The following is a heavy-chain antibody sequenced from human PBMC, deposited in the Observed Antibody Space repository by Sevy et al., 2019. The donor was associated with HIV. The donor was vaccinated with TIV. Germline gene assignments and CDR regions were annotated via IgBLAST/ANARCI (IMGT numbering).Heavy chain of an antibody. CDR2: VSWNSRYI. CDR1: GFPFNDHA. J-gene: IGHJ6*02. CDR3: AKDINRGCDGVNCYSYYYYFYGLDV. Sequence: GGSLRLSCAASGFPFNDHAMHWVRQVPGKGLEWVSGVSWNSRYIGYADSVKGRFTISRDNARHFLYLEMNSLRPEDTDLDYCAKDINRGCDGVNCYSYYYYFYGLDVWGQGTTVTVSS. V-gene: IGHV3-9*01. D-gene: IGHD2-21*01.